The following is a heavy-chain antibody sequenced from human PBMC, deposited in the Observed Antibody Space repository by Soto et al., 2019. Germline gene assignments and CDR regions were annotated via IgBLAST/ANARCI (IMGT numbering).Heavy chain of an antibody. D-gene: IGHD5-18*01. V-gene: IGHV3-11*01. J-gene: IGHJ6*02. CDR2: ISSSPNSI. CDR3: EGGDSYGSRYYGMDV. Sequence: GGSLRLSCAASGFTFSDYYMSWIRQAPGKGLEWISYISSSPNSIYYADSVKGRFTISRDNAKNSVYLQMNSLRVEDTAVYYCEGGDSYGSRYYGMDVWGQGTTVTVSS. CDR1: GFTFSDYY.